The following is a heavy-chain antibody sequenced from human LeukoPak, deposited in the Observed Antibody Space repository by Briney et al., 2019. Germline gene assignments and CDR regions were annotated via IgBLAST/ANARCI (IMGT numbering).Heavy chain of an antibody. V-gene: IGHV4-38-2*02. CDR2: IYCSGTT. J-gene: IGHJ4*02. CDR3: ARAGDIAMAYPAYFDY. Sequence: PSETLSLTCTVSGYSIRTSHYWGWIRQSPGKGLEWIGNIYCSGTTYYNPSLKSRVTISMDTSKNQFSLKLTSVTAADTAVYYCARAGDIAMAYPAYFDYWGQGTPVIVSS. CDR1: GYSIRTSHY. D-gene: IGHD5-18*01.